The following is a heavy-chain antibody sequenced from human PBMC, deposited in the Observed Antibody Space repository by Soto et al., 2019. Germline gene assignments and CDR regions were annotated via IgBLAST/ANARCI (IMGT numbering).Heavy chain of an antibody. Sequence: GGSLRLSCAASGFTFSRYGMNWVRQAPGKGLEWVPSISSSTSYVYYADSVKGRFSVSRDNAKKILYLEMYALRTEDTAVYYCARDPSEGRVGNWFESWGQGTLVTVSS. CDR3: ARDPSEGRVGNWFES. D-gene: IGHD2-2*01. CDR2: ISSSTSYV. J-gene: IGHJ5*01. V-gene: IGHV3-21*01. CDR1: GFTFSRYG.